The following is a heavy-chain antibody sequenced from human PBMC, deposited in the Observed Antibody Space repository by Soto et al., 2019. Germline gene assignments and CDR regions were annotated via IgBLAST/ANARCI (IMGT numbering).Heavy chain of an antibody. J-gene: IGHJ4*02. CDR3: TREYYYDSSGYSGFDY. V-gene: IGHV3-49*04. CDR2: IRSKAYGGTT. D-gene: IGHD3-22*01. CDR1: GFTFGDYA. Sequence: PGGSLRLSCTASGFTFGDYAMSWVRQAPGKGLEWVGFIRSKAYGGTTEYAASVKGRFTIPRDDSKSIAYLQMNSLKTEDTAVYYCTREYYYDSSGYSGFDYWGQGTLVTVSS.